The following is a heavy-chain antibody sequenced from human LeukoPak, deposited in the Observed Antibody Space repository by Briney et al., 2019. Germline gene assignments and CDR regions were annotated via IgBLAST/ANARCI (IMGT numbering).Heavy chain of an antibody. CDR1: GGSISSYY. J-gene: IGHJ4*02. CDR2: IYYSGST. V-gene: IGHV4-59*08. D-gene: IGHD6-13*01. Sequence: PSETLSLTCTVSGGSISSYYWSWIRQPPGKGLEWIGYIYYSGSTNYNPSLKTRVTISVDTSKNQFSLKLSSVTAAVTAVYYCARLSGARIAAAGLFDYWGQGTLVTVSS. CDR3: ARLSGARIAAAGLFDY.